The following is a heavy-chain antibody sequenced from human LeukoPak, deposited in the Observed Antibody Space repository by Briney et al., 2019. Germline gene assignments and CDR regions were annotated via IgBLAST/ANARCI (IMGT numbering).Heavy chain of an antibody. J-gene: IGHJ6*02. CDR2: INHSGST. Sequence: SETLSLTCAVYGGSLSGYYWSWIRQPPGKGLEWIGEINHSGSTNYNPSLKSRVTISVDTSKNQFSLKLSSVTAADTAVYYCARGGYCSGGSCYSRYYGMDVWGQGTTVTVSS. CDR1: GGSLSGYY. V-gene: IGHV4-34*01. CDR3: ARGGYCSGGSCYSRYYGMDV. D-gene: IGHD2-15*01.